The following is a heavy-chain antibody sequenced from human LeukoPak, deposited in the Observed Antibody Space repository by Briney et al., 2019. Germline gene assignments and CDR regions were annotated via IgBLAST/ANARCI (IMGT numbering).Heavy chain of an antibody. Sequence: ASVKVSCKASGYTFTGYYMHWVRQAPGQGLEWMGWINPNSGGTNYAQKFQGRVTMTRDTSTSTVYMELSSLRSEDTAVYYCARDDYDSSGYYIDYWGQGTLVTVSS. CDR3: ARDDYDSSGYYIDY. J-gene: IGHJ4*02. CDR2: INPNSGGT. CDR1: GYTFTGYY. V-gene: IGHV1-2*02. D-gene: IGHD3-22*01.